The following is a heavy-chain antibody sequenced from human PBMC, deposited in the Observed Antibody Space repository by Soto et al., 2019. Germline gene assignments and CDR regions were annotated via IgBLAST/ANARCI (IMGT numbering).Heavy chain of an antibody. CDR1: GGSVNSPDFY. J-gene: IGHJ2*01. CDR2: IYYTGVT. CDR3: ARVLDSSWYVDL. D-gene: IGHD3-22*01. V-gene: IGHV4-61*08. Sequence: QVQLRESGPGLVEPSETLSLTCSVSGGSVNSPDFYWTWIRQAPGTELQYIGYIYYTGVTNYNPSLSSRVSISLDSSKNQFSLELKSMTAADTAVYYCARVLDSSWYVDLWGRGIRVTVSS.